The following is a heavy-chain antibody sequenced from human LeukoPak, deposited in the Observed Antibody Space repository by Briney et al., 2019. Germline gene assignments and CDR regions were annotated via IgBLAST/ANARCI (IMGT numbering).Heavy chain of an antibody. CDR3: ARGGGVRISWFVIGSNYYYYGMDV. J-gene: IGHJ6*02. V-gene: IGHV1-8*01. CDR1: GYTFTSYD. Sequence: EASVKVSCKASGYTFTSYDINWVRQATGQGLEWMGRMNPNSGNTGYAQKFQGRVTMTRNTSISTAYMELSSLRSEDTAVYYCARGGGVRISWFVIGSNYYYYGMDVWGQGTTVTVSS. D-gene: IGHD6-13*01. CDR2: MNPNSGNT.